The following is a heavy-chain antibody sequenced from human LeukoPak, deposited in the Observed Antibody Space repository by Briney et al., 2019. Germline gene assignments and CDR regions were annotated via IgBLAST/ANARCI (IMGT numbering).Heavy chain of an antibody. V-gene: IGHV4-31*03. J-gene: IGHJ4*02. CDR3: ASISLEEGGSYYPFYY. Sequence: SQTLSLTCTVSGGSISSGGYYWSWSRQHPGKGLEWIGYIYYSGSTYYNPSLKSRVTISVDTSKNQFSLKLSSVTAADTAVYYCASISLEEGGSYYPFYYWGQGTLVTVSS. D-gene: IGHD1-26*01. CDR2: IYYSGST. CDR1: GGSISSGGYY.